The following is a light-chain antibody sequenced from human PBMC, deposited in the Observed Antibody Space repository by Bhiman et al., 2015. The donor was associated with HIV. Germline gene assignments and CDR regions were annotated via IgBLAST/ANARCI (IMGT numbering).Light chain of an antibody. Sequence: QSVLTQPPSVSGAPGQRVTISCTGSRSNIGAGYDVHWYQHLPGTTPKLLIHRNNQRPSGVPDRFSGSKSGTSASLAISGLRSEDEADYYCAAWDDSLSGWVFGGGTKLTVL. CDR1: RSNIGAGYD. J-gene: IGLJ3*02. CDR2: RNN. CDR3: AAWDDSLSGWV. V-gene: IGLV1-47*01.